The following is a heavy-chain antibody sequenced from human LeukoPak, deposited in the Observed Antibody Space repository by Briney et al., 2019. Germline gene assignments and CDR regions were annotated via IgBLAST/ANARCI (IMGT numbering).Heavy chain of an antibody. J-gene: IGHJ4*02. CDR1: GGTFSSYA. CDR2: IIPIFGTA. D-gene: IGHD3-22*01. V-gene: IGHV1-69*06. Sequence: SVKVSCKASGGTFSSYAISWVRQAPGQGLEWMGGIIPIFGTANYAQKFQGRVTITADKSTSTAYMELSSLRSEDTAVYYCATKISYDSSGYPGKFDYWGQGTLVTVSS. CDR3: ATKISYDSSGYPGKFDY.